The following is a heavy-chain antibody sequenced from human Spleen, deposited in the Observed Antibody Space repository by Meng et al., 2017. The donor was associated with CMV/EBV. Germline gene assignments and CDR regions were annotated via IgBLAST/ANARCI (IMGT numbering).Heavy chain of an antibody. D-gene: IGHD1-26*01. CDR3: AKTDSREGGFDS. CDR2: IYFSGVT. CDR1: CASIPHGGYS. V-gene: IGHV4-31*11. Sequence: AYPCASIPHGGYSWSWHRQHPGRGLEWIGFIYFSGVTYYNPSLKSRITISVDASKRQFFLKLNSVTAADTAVYYCAKTDSREGGFDSWGQGTLVTVSS. J-gene: IGHJ4*02.